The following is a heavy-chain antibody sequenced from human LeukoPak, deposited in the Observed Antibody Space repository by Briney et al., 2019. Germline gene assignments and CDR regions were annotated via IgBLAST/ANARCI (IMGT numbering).Heavy chain of an antibody. J-gene: IGHJ4*02. V-gene: IGHV4-61*02. D-gene: IGHD4-23*01. Sequence: SQTLSLTCTVPGGSISSGSYYWSWIRQPAGKGLEWIGRIYTSGSTSYNPSLKSRVTISVDTSKNQFSLKLSSVTAADMAVYYCASSTMVVTPLSDHIDYWGQGTLVTVSS. CDR3: ASSTMVVTPLSDHIDY. CDR2: IYTSGST. CDR1: GGSISSGSYY.